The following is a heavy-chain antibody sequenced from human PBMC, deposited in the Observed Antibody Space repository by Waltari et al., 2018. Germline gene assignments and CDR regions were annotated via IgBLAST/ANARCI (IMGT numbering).Heavy chain of an antibody. V-gene: IGHV4-59*01. Sequence: LTCTVSGGSISSYYWSWIRQPPGKGLEWIGYIYYSGSTNYNPSLKSRVTISVDTSKNQFSLKLSSVTAADTAVYYCARGGGGWYSSSWYSAFDIWGQGTMVTVSS. J-gene: IGHJ3*02. CDR3: ARGGGGWYSSSWYSAFDI. CDR1: GGSISSYY. D-gene: IGHD6-13*01. CDR2: IYYSGST.